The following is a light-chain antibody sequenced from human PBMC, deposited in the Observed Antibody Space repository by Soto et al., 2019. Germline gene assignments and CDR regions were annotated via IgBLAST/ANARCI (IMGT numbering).Light chain of an antibody. CDR3: QQTNSFPLT. J-gene: IGKJ4*01. V-gene: IGKV1-12*01. CDR2: SAS. CDR1: QGVSSW. Sequence: DIQMTQSPSSGSASAGERVTITCRASQGVSSWLAWYQQKPGKAPKLVIYSASSLQSGVPPRFSGSGSGTDFTLTISSLQPEDFATYYCQQTNSFPLTFGGGTKVDIK.